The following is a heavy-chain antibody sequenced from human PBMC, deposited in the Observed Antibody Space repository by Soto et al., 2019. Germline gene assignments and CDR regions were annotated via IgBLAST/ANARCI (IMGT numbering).Heavy chain of an antibody. CDR3: ARSLNGGYCSGGSCYPFDY. J-gene: IGHJ4*02. V-gene: IGHV1-69*02. D-gene: IGHD2-15*01. CDR1: GGTFSSYT. Sequence: QVQLVQSGAEVKKPGSSVKVSCKASGGTFSSYTISWVRQAPGQGLVWMGRIIPILGIANYAQKFQGRVTITADKSTSTAYMELSSLRSEDTAVYYCARSLNGGYCSGGSCYPFDYWGQGTLVTVSS. CDR2: IIPILGIA.